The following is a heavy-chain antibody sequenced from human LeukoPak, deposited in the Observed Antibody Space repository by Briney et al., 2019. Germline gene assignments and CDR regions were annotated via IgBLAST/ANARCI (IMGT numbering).Heavy chain of an antibody. V-gene: IGHV3-30*02. J-gene: IGHJ6*02. CDR3: AKEGCYGDCYYYYGMDV. CDR1: GFTFSSYG. D-gene: IGHD4-17*01. CDR2: IRYDGSNK. Sequence: GGSLRLSCAASGFTFSSYGMHWVRQAPGKGLEWVAFIRYDGSNKYYADSVKGRFTISRDNSKNTLYLQMNSLRAEDTAVYYCAKEGCYGDCYYYYGMDVWGQGTTVTVSS.